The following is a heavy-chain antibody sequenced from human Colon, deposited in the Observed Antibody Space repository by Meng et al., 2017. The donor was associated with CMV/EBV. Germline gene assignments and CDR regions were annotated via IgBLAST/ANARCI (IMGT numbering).Heavy chain of an antibody. V-gene: IGHV3-23*01. J-gene: IGHJ4*02. CDR2: INSTGDET. CDR1: GISFKSYA. CDR3: AKNLFVPPAIMSVFAPNDY. D-gene: IGHD2-2*02. Sequence: GGSLRLSCAASGISFKSYAMSWVRQAPGQGLEWVAVINSTGDETYYADSVKGRFIVSRDNAKNTLFLQISGLGAEDTAVYYCAKNLFVPPAIMSVFAPNDYWGQGMLVTVSS.